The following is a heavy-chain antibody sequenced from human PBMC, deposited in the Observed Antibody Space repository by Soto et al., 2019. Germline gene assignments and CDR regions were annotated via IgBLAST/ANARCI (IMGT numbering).Heavy chain of an antibody. V-gene: IGHV4-34*01. Sequence: PSETLSLTCAVYGGPFSGYYWSWIRQPPGKGLEWIGEVNHSGSTNYNPSLKSRVTISVDTSKNQFSLKLSSVTAADTAVYYCARHRRPRDYIWWLAPDSWGQGTLATVSS. CDR2: VNHSGST. D-gene: IGHD3-16*01. CDR3: ARHRRPRDYIWWLAPDS. CDR1: GGPFSGYY. J-gene: IGHJ4*02.